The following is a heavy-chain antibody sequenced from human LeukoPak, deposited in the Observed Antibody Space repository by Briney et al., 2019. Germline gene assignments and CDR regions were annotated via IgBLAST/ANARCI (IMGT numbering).Heavy chain of an antibody. D-gene: IGHD2-2*01. CDR1: GGSISTSGYY. V-gene: IGHV4-39*07. CDR2: INHSGST. CDR3: ARCRPWPLGYCSSTSCSSYYYYCGMDV. J-gene: IGHJ6*02. Sequence: SETLSLTCTVSGGSISTSGYYWGWIRQPPGKGLEWIGEINHSGSTNYNPSLNSRVTISVDTSKNQFSLKLSSVTAADTAVYYCARCRPWPLGYCSSTSCSSYYYYCGMDVWGQGTTVTVSS.